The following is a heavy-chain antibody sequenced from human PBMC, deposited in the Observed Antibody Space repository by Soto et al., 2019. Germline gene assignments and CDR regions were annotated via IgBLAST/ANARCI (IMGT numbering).Heavy chain of an antibody. J-gene: IGHJ3*02. D-gene: IGHD1-1*01. CDR2: IDQSGST. V-gene: IGHV4-34*01. CDR3: AREEMGTIRTAFDI. Sequence: LTCAVYGGSFSGYYWYWLRQPPGEGLEWIGKIDQSGSTNYNPSLKSRVTMSVDTSRSQFSLKLTSVTAMDTAVYYCAREEMGTIRTAFDIWGQGTMVTVSS. CDR1: GGSFSGYY.